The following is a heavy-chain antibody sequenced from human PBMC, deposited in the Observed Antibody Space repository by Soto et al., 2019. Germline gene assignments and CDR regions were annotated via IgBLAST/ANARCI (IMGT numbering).Heavy chain of an antibody. D-gene: IGHD2-15*01. J-gene: IGHJ4*02. CDR1: GFIFETYA. Sequence: GGSLRLSCAASGFIFETYAMHWVRQAPGRGLEWVSGISWNSVSIDYADSVRGRFTISRDNAKNSLYLQMNSLRVEDTALYYCAKGPTYCSGGMCYVDYWGQGTLVTVSS. CDR2: ISWNSVSI. V-gene: IGHV3-9*01. CDR3: AKGPTYCSGGMCYVDY.